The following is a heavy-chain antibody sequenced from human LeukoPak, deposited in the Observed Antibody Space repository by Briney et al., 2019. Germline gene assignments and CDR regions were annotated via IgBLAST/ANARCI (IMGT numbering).Heavy chain of an antibody. V-gene: IGHV3-53*05. CDR2: IYSGGST. CDR3: ARDFRTNYYYYMDV. D-gene: IGHD1-14*01. CDR1: GFTVSSNY. Sequence: GGSLRLSCAASGFTVSSNYMSWVRQAPGKGLEWVSVIYSGGSTYYADSVKGRFTISRDNSKNTLYLQMNSLRAEDTALYYCARDFRTNYYYYMDVWGKGTTVTVSS. J-gene: IGHJ6*03.